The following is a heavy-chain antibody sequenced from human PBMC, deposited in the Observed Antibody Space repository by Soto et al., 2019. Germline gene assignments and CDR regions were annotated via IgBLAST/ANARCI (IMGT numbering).Heavy chain of an antibody. J-gene: IGHJ3*02. CDR3: ARSVIFRGLIRTFDM. D-gene: IGHD3-10*01. V-gene: IGHV3-21*01. Sequence: EVQLVESGGGLVKAGGSLRLSCSASGFTFSSFNMHWVRRAPGKGLEWVSSISGTTKYIYYGDSVKGRFTISRDNAENSMFLQMNRPRVEDTAVYYCARSVIFRGLIRTFDMWGQGTLVTVSS. CDR2: ISGTTKYI. CDR1: GFTFSSFN.